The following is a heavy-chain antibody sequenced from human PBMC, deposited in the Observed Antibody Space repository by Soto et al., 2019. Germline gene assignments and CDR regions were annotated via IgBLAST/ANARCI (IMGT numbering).Heavy chain of an antibody. CDR1: GGTFSSYA. CDR2: IIPIFGTA. CDR3: ARENSFDRSSWSNWFDP. V-gene: IGHV1-69*13. D-gene: IGHD6-13*01. J-gene: IGHJ5*02. Sequence: SVKVSCKASGGTFSSYAISWVRQAPGQGLEWMGGIIPIFGTADYAQKFQGRVTITADESTSTAYMELSSLRSEDTAVYYCARENSFDRSSWSNWFDPWGQGTLVTVSS.